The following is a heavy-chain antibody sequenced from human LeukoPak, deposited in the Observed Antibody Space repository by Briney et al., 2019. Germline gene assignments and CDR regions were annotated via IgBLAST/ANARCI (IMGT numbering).Heavy chain of an antibody. CDR2: INPSGGST. CDR3: ARAWWLRAAFDI. V-gene: IGHV1-46*01. CDR1: GYTFTSYY. Sequence: ASVTVSCKASGYTFTSYYMHWVRQAPGQGLEWMGIINPSGGSTSYAQKFQGRVTMTRDTSTSTVYMELSSLRSEDTAVYYCARAWWLRAAFDIWGQGTMVTVSS. D-gene: IGHD5-12*01. J-gene: IGHJ3*02.